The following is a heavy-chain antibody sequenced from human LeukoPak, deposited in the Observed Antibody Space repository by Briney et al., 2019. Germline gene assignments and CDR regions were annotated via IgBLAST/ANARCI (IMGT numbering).Heavy chain of an antibody. V-gene: IGHV4-59*01. CDR1: GGSISSYY. CDR3: ARGARDGYNYHY. CDR2: IYYSGST. Sequence: SSETLSLTCTVSGGSISSYYWSWIRQPPAKGLEWIGYIYYSGSTNYNPSLKSRVTISVDTSKNQFSLKLSSVTAADTAVYYCARGARDGYNYHYWGEGTLVTVSS. J-gene: IGHJ4*02. D-gene: IGHD5-24*01.